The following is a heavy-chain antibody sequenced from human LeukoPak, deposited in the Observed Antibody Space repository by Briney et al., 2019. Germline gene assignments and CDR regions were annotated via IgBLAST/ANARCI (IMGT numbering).Heavy chain of an antibody. Sequence: PGGSLRLSCAASGFTFSSYGMHWVRQAPGKGLEWVAFIRYDGSNKYYADSVKGRFTISRDNSKNTLYLQMNSLRAEDTAVYYCARKAHYDFWSGSQKKNWFDPWGQGTLVTVSS. D-gene: IGHD3-3*01. CDR3: ARKAHYDFWSGSQKKNWFDP. CDR1: GFTFSSYG. V-gene: IGHV3-30*02. J-gene: IGHJ5*02. CDR2: IRYDGSNK.